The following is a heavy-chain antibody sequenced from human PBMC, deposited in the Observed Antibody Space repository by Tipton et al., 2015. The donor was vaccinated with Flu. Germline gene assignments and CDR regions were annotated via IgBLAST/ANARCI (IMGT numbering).Heavy chain of an antibody. J-gene: IGHJ4*02. V-gene: IGHV4-59*01. CDR2: IYYSGST. CDR3: ARAPDSIVGATVFDY. D-gene: IGHD1-26*01. CDR1: GGSISSYY. Sequence: TLSLTCTVSGGSISSYYWSWIRQPPGKGLEWIGYIYYSGSTNYSPSLKSRVTISVDTSKNQFSLKLSSVTAADTAVYYCARAPDSIVGATVFDYWGQGTLVTVSS.